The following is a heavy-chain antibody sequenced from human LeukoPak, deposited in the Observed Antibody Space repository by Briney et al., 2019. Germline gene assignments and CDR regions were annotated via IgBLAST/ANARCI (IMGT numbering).Heavy chain of an antibody. J-gene: IGHJ4*02. V-gene: IGHV1-69*04. CDR3: ARSRDYGSGTDY. CDR1: VGTFSSYA. Sequence: GSSVKVSCKASVGTFSSYAISWVRQAPGQGLEWMGRIIPIFGIANYAQKFQGRVTITADKSTSTAYMELSSLRSEDTAVYYCARSRDYGSGTDYWGQGTLVTVSS. D-gene: IGHD3-10*01. CDR2: IIPIFGIA.